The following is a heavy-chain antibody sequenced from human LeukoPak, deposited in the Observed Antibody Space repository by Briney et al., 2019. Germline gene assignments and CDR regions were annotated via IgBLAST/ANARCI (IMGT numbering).Heavy chain of an antibody. Sequence: SQTLSLTCAISGDSVSSNSAAWNWIRQSPSRGLEWLGRTYYRSKWYNDYAVSVKSRIIINPDTSKNQFSLQLNSVTPKDTAVYYCARDEPPELYNWNDNNWFDPWGQGTLVTVSS. CDR2: TYYRSKWYN. J-gene: IGHJ5*02. CDR1: GDSVSSNSAA. CDR3: ARDEPPELYNWNDNNWFDP. V-gene: IGHV6-1*01. D-gene: IGHD1-20*01.